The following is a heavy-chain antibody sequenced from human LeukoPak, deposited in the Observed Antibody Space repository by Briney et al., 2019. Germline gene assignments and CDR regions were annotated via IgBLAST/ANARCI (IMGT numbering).Heavy chain of an antibody. Sequence: GASVKVSCKTSGGTFSNFAFAWVRQAPGQGLEWMGGIIPIFATTNYAQKFQGRVTLTTDTSTSTAYMELRSLKSDDTAVYYCARDIGLVRGIIMAHWGQGTQVTVSS. CDR3: ARDIGLVRGIIMAH. CDR2: IIPIFATT. CDR1: GGTFSNFA. D-gene: IGHD3-10*01. V-gene: IGHV1-69*05. J-gene: IGHJ4*02.